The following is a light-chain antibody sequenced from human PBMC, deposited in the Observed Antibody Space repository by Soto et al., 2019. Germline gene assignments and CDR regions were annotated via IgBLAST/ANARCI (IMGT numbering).Light chain of an antibody. Sequence: EIVLKQSAATLSVSPGEGATLSCRASQGIGNTLAWYQQKPGQTPRLLIYGASIRATGVPARFSGSGSGTDFTLTINSLQSEDFAVYYCQHYVNWPPTFGGGTKVDIK. CDR2: GAS. J-gene: IGKJ4*01. CDR3: QHYVNWPPT. V-gene: IGKV3-15*01. CDR1: QGIGNT.